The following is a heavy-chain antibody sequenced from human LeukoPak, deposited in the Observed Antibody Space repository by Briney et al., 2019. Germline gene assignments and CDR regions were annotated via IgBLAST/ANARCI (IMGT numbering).Heavy chain of an antibody. J-gene: IGHJ3*02. CDR2: IKSKTDGGTT. Sequence: GGSLRLSCAASGFTFSSYSMNWVRQAPGKGLEWVGRIKSKTDGGTTDYAAPVKGRFTISRDDSKNTLYLQMNSLKTEDTAVYYCTTDRQYSSSWYSLDDAFDIWGQGTMVTVSS. CDR3: TTDRQYSSSWYSLDDAFDI. V-gene: IGHV3-15*01. CDR1: GFTFSSYS. D-gene: IGHD6-13*01.